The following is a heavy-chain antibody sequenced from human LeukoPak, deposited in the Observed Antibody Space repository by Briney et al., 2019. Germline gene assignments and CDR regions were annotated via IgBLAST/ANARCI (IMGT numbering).Heavy chain of an antibody. CDR2: IYYSGST. Sequence: PSETLSLTCTVSGGSISSYYWSWIRQPPGKGLEWIGYIYYSGSTNYNPSLKSRVTISVDTSKNQFSLKLSSVTAADTAVYYCARDLDSSGWYGYWGQGTLVTVSS. CDR3: ARDLDSSGWYGY. CDR1: GGSISSYY. J-gene: IGHJ4*02. V-gene: IGHV4-59*01. D-gene: IGHD6-19*01.